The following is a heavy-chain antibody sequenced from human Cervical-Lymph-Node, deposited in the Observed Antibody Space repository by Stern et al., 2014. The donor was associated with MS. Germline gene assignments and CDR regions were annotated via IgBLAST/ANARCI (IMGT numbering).Heavy chain of an antibody. CDR3: AREGDYGDYGTYYFDY. V-gene: IGHV3-33*01. CDR2: IWYDGSNK. D-gene: IGHD4-17*01. CDR1: GFTFSSYG. Sequence: QVQLVQSGGGVVQPGRSLRLSCAASGFTFSSYGMHWVRQAPGKGLEWVAVIWYDGSNKYYADSVKGRFTISRDNSKNTLYLQMNSLRAEDTAVYYCAREGDYGDYGTYYFDYWGQGTLVTVSS. J-gene: IGHJ4*02.